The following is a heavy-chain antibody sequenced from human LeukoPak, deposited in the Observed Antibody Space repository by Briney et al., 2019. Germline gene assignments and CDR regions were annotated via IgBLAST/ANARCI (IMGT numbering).Heavy chain of an antibody. CDR3: ARDPTSAGWFDP. V-gene: IGHV3-33*01. J-gene: IGHJ5*02. CDR2: IWYDGSNK. Sequence: PGRSLRLSCAAFGFTFSSYGMHWVRQAPGKGLEWVAVIWYDGSNKYYADSVKGRFTISRDNSKNTLYLQMNSLRAEDTAVYYCARDPTSAGWFDPWGQGTLVTVSS. CDR1: GFTFSSYG. D-gene: IGHD2-2*01.